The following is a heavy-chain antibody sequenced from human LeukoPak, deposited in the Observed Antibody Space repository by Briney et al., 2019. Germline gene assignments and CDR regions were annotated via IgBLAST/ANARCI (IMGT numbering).Heavy chain of an antibody. CDR1: GGSISSSSYY. CDR2: IYYSGST. Sequence: SETLSLTCTVSGGSISSSSYYWGWIRQPPGKGLEWIGSIYYSGSTYYNPSLKSRVTISVDTSKNQFSLKLSSVTAADTAVYYCARDGRYSSNWFDPWGQGTLVTVSS. CDR3: ARDGRYSSNWFDP. D-gene: IGHD6-13*01. V-gene: IGHV4-39*07. J-gene: IGHJ5*02.